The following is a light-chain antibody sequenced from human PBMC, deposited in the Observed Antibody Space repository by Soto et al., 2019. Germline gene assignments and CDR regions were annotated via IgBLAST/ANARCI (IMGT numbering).Light chain of an antibody. CDR1: QGISSA. CDR3: QQFNSYLSLT. J-gene: IGKJ4*01. Sequence: AIQLTQSPSSLSASVGDRVTITCRASQGISSALAWYQQKPGKAPKLLIYDASSLESGVPSRFSGSGSGTDFTLTISSLQPEDSATYYCQQFNSYLSLTFGGGTKVEIK. CDR2: DAS. V-gene: IGKV1-13*02.